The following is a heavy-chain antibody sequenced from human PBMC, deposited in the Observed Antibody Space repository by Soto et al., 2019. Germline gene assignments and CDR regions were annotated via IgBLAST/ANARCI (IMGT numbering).Heavy chain of an antibody. CDR1: GYGFTTYG. D-gene: IGHD1-1*01. Sequence: QVHLVQSGAEVKKPGASVKVSCKGSGYGFTTYGITWVRQAPGQGLEWMAWISAHNGNTNYAQKLQGRVTVPRDTSTSTAYVELRSLRSDDTAVYYCARGRYGDYWGEGALVTVSS. J-gene: IGHJ4*02. V-gene: IGHV1-18*01. CDR3: ARGRYGDY. CDR2: ISAHNGNT.